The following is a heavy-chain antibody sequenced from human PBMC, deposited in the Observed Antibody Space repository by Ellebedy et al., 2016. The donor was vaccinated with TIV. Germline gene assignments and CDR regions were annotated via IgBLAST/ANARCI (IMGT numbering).Heavy chain of an antibody. J-gene: IGHJ2*01. D-gene: IGHD4/OR15-4a*01. CDR3: ARDVLGYFDL. Sequence: GESLKISXAASGFTFSSYDMHWVRQATGKGLEWVSAIGTAGDTYYPGSVKGRFTISRENAKNSLYLQMNSLRAGDTAVYYCARDVLGYFDLWGRGTLVTVSS. CDR1: GFTFSSYD. CDR2: IGTAGDT. V-gene: IGHV3-13*01.